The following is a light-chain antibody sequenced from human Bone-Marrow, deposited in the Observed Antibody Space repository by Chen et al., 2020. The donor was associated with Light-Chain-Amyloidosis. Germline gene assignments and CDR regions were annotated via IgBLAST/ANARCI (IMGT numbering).Light chain of an antibody. V-gene: IGLV3-21*02. Sequence: SYVLTHPSSVSVAPGQTATIAFGGNNIGSTSVHWYQQTPGQAPLLVVYDDSDRPSGIPERLSGSNSGNTATLTISRVEAGDEADYYCQVWDRSSDRPVFGGGTKLTVL. J-gene: IGLJ3*02. CDR3: QVWDRSSDRPV. CDR1: NIGSTS. CDR2: DDS.